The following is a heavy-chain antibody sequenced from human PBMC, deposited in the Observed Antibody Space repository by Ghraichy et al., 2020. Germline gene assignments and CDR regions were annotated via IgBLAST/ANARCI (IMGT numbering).Heavy chain of an antibody. CDR2: IWYDGSNK. CDR1: GFTFSRYS. V-gene: IGHV3-33*06. J-gene: IGHJ4*01. D-gene: IGHD6-13*01. CDR3: AKTRDSSSWYRYYFDY. Sequence: GGSLRLSCAASGFTFSRYSMHWVRQAPGNGLERVALIWYDGSNKYYADSVKGRFTISRDNSKNTLYLQMNSLRAEDTAVYYCAKTRDSSSWYRYYFDYWGHFTLVTRSS.